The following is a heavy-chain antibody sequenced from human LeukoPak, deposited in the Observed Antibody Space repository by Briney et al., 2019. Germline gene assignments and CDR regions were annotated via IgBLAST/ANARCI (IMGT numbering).Heavy chain of an antibody. V-gene: IGHV4-34*01. J-gene: IGHJ5*02. CDR2: INHSGST. CDR3: ARGSIAARLRWFDP. CDR1: GGSFSGYY. Sequence: SETLSLTCAVYGGSFSGYYWSWIRQPPGKGLEWIGEINHSGSTNYSPSLKSRVTISVDTSKNQFSLKLSSVTAADTAVYYCARGSIAARLRWFDPWGQGTLVTVSS. D-gene: IGHD6-6*01.